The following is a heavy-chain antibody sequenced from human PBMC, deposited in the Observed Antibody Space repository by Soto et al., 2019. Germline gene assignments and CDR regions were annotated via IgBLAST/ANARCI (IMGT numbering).Heavy chain of an antibody. V-gene: IGHV4-4*07. Sequence: SETLSLTCTVSGASISGLYWSWIRKSAGKGLEWIGRIYATGTTDYNHSLKSRVMMSVDTSKKQFSLKLRSVTAADTAVYYCVRDGTKTLRDWFDPWGQGISVTVSS. D-gene: IGHD1-1*01. CDR1: GASISGLY. CDR2: IYATGTT. J-gene: IGHJ5*02. CDR3: VRDGTKTLRDWFDP.